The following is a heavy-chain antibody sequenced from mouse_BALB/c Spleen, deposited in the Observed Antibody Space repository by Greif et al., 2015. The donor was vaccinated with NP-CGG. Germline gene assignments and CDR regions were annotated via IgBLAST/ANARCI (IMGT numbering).Heavy chain of an antibody. Sequence: EVQLQESGPELVKPGASVKMSCKASGYTFTSYVMHWVKQKPGQGLEWIGYINPYNDGTKYNEKFKGKATLTSDKSSSTAYMELSSLTSEDSAVYYCARGAPYYGNYESAMDYWGQGTSVTVSS. V-gene: IGHV1-14*01. D-gene: IGHD2-10*01. CDR3: ARGAPYYGNYESAMDY. CDR2: INPYNDGT. J-gene: IGHJ4*01. CDR1: GYTFTSYV.